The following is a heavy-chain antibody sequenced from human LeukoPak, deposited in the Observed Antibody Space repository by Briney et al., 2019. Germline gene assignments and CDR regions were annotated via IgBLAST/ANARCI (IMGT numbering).Heavy chain of an antibody. Sequence: GGSLRLSCAASGFSVSSSYMNWARQAQGRGLEWVSVFFRGGDTYYGDSVKGRFTISRDNSNNTLYLQMSSLRAEDTAVYYCAKLTTFWGQGTLVTVSS. J-gene: IGHJ4*02. CDR3: AKLTTF. V-gene: IGHV3-53*01. D-gene: IGHD4-11*01. CDR2: FFRGGDT. CDR1: GFSVSSSY.